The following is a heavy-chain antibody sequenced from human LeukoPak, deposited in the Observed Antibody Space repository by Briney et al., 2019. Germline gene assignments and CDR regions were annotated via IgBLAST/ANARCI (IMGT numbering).Heavy chain of an antibody. CDR2: INAGNGNT. Sequence: ASVKVSCKASGYTFTSYAMHWVRQAPGQRLEWMGWINAGNGNTKYSQKFQGRVTITRDISASTAYMELSSLRSGDTAVYYCARAMSGDYNWFDPWGQGTLVTVSS. D-gene: IGHD4-17*01. CDR1: GYTFTSYA. V-gene: IGHV1-3*01. CDR3: ARAMSGDYNWFDP. J-gene: IGHJ5*02.